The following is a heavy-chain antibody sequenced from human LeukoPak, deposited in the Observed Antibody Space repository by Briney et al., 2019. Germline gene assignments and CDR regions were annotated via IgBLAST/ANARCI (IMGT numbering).Heavy chain of an antibody. V-gene: IGHV1-2*02. CDR1: GYTLTELS. J-gene: IGHJ5*02. CDR3: ARDLRFGSTVYNWFDP. CDR2: INPNSGGT. Sequence: GASVKVSCKVSGYTLTELSMHWVRQAPGQGLEWMGWINPNSGGTNYAQKFQGRVTMTRDTSISTAYMELSRLRSDDTAVYYCARDLRFGSTVYNWFDPWGQGTLVTVSS. D-gene: IGHD3-16*01.